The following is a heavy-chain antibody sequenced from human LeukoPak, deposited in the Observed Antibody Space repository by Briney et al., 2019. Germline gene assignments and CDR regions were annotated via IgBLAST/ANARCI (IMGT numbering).Heavy chain of an antibody. J-gene: IGHJ3*02. CDR2: ISSSSSYI. CDR1: GFTFSSYS. Sequence: PGGSLRLSCAASGFTFSSYSMSWGRQAPGRGLEWVSSISSSSSYIYYADSVKGRFTISRDNAKNSLYLQMNSLRAEDTAVYYCARDKEASDAFDIWGQGTMVTVSS. V-gene: IGHV3-21*01. CDR3: ARDKEASDAFDI.